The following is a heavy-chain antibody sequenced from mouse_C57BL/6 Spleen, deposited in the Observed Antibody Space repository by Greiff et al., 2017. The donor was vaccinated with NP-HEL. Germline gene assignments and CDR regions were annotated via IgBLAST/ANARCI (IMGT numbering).Heavy chain of an antibody. CDR3: AYSTVVEDY. Sequence: QVHVKQSGPELVKPGASVKISCKASGYAFSSSWMNWVKQRPGKGLEWIGRIYPGDGDTNYNGKFKGKATLTADKSSSTAYMQLSSLTSEDSAVYFCAYSTVVEDYWGQGTTLTVSS. J-gene: IGHJ2*01. D-gene: IGHD1-1*01. CDR2: IYPGDGDT. V-gene: IGHV1-82*01. CDR1: GYAFSSSW.